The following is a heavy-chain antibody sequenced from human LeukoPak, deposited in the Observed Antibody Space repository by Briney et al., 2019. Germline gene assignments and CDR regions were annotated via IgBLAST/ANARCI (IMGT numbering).Heavy chain of an antibody. CDR2: ISYDGTTK. D-gene: IGHD5-12*01. V-gene: IGHV3-30*18. J-gene: IGHJ6*03. CDR1: GFTFSSYG. CDR3: AKGGGYEAQYYYYYLDV. Sequence: PGGSLRLSCAASGFTFSSYGMHWVRQAPGKGLEWVAVISYDGTTKYYGDSVKGRFTISRDNSKNTLYLQMNSLRAEDTAVYYCAKGGGYEAQYYYYYLDVWGKGTTVTISS.